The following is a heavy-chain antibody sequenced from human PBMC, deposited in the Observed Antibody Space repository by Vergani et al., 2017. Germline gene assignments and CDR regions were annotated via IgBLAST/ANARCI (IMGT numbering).Heavy chain of an antibody. V-gene: IGHV4-34*01. CDR2: IYTSGST. CDR3: ASGSFDY. CDR1: GGSFSGYY. J-gene: IGHJ4*02. Sequence: QVQLQQWGAGLLKPSETLSLTCAVYGGSFSGYYWSWIRQPPGKGLEWIGYIYTSGSTNYNPSIKSRVTISVDTSKNQFSLKLSSVTAADTAVYYCASGSFDYWGQGTLVTVSS.